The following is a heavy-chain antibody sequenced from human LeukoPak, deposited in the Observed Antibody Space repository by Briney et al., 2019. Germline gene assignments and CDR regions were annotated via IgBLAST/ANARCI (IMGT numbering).Heavy chain of an antibody. D-gene: IGHD3-3*01. V-gene: IGHV4-59*08. CDR2: IYYSGST. CDR1: GGSISSYY. CDR3: ARTYYDFWSPPNYYMDV. J-gene: IGHJ6*03. Sequence: SETLSLTCTVSGGSISSYYWSWIRQPPGKGLEWIGYIYYSGSTNYNPSLKRRATISVDTSKNQFSLKLCSVTAADTAVYYCARTYYDFWSPPNYYMDVWGKGTTVTVSS.